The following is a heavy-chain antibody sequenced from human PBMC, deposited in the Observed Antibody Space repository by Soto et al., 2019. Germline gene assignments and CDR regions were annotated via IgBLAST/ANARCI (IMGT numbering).Heavy chain of an antibody. J-gene: IGHJ4*02. D-gene: IGHD1-26*01. Sequence: PSETLSLTCTVSGGSISSYYWSWIRQPPGKGLEWIGYIYYSGSTNYNPSLKSRVTISVDTSKNQFSLKLSSVTAADTAVYYCARGLSGSRYKGRNYYFDYWGQGTLVTVSS. CDR1: GGSISSYY. CDR3: ARGLSGSRYKGRNYYFDY. V-gene: IGHV4-59*01. CDR2: IYYSGST.